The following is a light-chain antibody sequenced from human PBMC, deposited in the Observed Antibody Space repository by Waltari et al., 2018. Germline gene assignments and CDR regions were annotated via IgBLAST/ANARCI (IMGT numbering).Light chain of an antibody. CDR3: QQHYTAPWT. CDR1: QSVLYSSNNKNY. Sequence: DIVMTQSPDSLAVSVGERATINCKSSQSVLYSSNNKNYLAWYQQKPGQPPKLLIYWASTRESGVPDRFSGSGSGTDFTLSISSLQAEDVAVYYCQQHYTAPWTFGQGTKVEIK. CDR2: WAS. V-gene: IGKV4-1*01. J-gene: IGKJ1*01.